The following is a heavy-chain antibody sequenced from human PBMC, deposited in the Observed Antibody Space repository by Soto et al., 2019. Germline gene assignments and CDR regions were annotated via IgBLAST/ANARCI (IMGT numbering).Heavy chain of an antibody. D-gene: IGHD2-21*02. J-gene: IGHJ3*02. CDR1: GFTVSSNY. CDR3: ARGRYCGGDCYPGIDAFDI. CDR2: IYSGGIT. Sequence: GGSLRLSCAASGFTVSSNYMSWVRQAPGKGLEWVSVIYSGGITYYADSVKGRFTISRDNSKNTLYLQMKSMRAEDTEVYYCARGRYCGGDCYPGIDAFDIWGQGPMVTV. V-gene: IGHV3-53*01.